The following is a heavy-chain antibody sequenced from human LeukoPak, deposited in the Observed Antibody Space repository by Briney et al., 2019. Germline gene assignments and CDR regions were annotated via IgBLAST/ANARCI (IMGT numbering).Heavy chain of an antibody. J-gene: IGHJ4*02. D-gene: IGHD2-2*02. Sequence: PGGSLRLSCAASGFTFSSFALHWVRQAPGKGLEWVAVISYEDGSNKYYADSVKGRFTTSRDNSKHTVYLQMNSLRTEDTAVYYCARESGGNTPYYFDYWGQGTLVTVSS. CDR2: ISYEDGSNK. CDR3: ARESGGNTPYYFDY. CDR1: GFTFSSFA. V-gene: IGHV3-30*04.